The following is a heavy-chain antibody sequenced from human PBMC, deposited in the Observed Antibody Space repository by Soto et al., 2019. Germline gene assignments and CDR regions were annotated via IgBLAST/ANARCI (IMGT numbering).Heavy chain of an antibody. CDR2: ISTYNGNT. J-gene: IGHJ6*02. CDR3: ARDGQTTMVRGVRGGSYNYYGMDV. CDR1: GYTFTSYG. V-gene: IGHV1-18*04. D-gene: IGHD3-10*01. Sequence: QVQLVQSGAEVKKPGASVKVCCKASGYTFTSYGISWVRQAPGQGLEWMGWISTYNGNTNYAQKLQGRVTMTTDTAPSTAYMELRSLRSDDTAVYYCARDGQTTMVRGVRGGSYNYYGMDVWGQGTTVTVSS.